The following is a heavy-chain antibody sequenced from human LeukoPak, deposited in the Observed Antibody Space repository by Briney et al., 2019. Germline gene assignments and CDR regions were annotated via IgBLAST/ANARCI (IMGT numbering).Heavy chain of an antibody. V-gene: IGHV3-23*01. CDR2: ISGSGGST. CDR3: ASDNGYDPIEF. CDR1: GFTFSSYA. Sequence: GGSLRLSCAASGFTFSSYAMSWVRQAPGKGLEWVSAISGSGGSTYYADSVKGRFTISRDNSKNTLYLQMNSLRAQDTAVYYCASDNGYDPIEFWGQGTLVTVSS. J-gene: IGHJ4*02. D-gene: IGHD5-12*01.